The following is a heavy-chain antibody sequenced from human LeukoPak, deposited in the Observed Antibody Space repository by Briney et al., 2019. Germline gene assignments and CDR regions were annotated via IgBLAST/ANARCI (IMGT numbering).Heavy chain of an antibody. D-gene: IGHD3-9*01. CDR2: INHSGST. Sequence: PSEPLSLTCTVSGGSISTITYYWDWIRQPPGKGLEWIGEINHSGSTNYNPSLKSRVTISVDTSKNQFSLKLSSVTAADTAVYYCAREGGLRYFDWLFDYFDYWGQGTLVTVSS. J-gene: IGHJ4*02. CDR1: GGSISTITYY. V-gene: IGHV4-39*07. CDR3: AREGGLRYFDWLFDYFDY.